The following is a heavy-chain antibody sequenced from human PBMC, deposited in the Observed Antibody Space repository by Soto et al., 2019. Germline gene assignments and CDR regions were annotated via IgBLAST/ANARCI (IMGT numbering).Heavy chain of an antibody. Sequence: PGGSLRLSCEVSGLTFSSNAMSWVRQAPGKGLEWVSSISGNGANRNYADSVKGRFTISRDNSKSTLYLQMDSLRAEDTAVYYCATLINNYSDDWGQATLVTVSS. CDR3: ATLINNYSDD. V-gene: IGHV3-23*01. CDR2: ISGNGANR. CDR1: GLTFSSNA. J-gene: IGHJ4*02.